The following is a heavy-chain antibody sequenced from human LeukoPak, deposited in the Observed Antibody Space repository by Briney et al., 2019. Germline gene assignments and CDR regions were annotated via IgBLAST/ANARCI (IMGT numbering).Heavy chain of an antibody. Sequence: ASVKVSCKASGYTFTSYYMHWVRQAPGQGLEWMGIINPSGGSTSYAQKFQGRVTMTRDTSISTAYMELSSLRSEDTAVYFCVRVAGYYYYHMDVWGKGTTVTISS. CDR3: VRVAGYYYYHMDV. CDR1: GYTFTSYY. CDR2: INPSGGST. J-gene: IGHJ6*04. V-gene: IGHV1-46*01. D-gene: IGHD6-25*01.